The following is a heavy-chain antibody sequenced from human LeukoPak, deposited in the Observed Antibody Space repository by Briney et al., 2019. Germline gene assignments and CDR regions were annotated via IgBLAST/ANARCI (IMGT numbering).Heavy chain of an antibody. D-gene: IGHD5-24*01. V-gene: IGHV4-39*01. CDR3: ARQSLVATSLYYFDY. J-gene: IGHJ4*02. CDR1: GDSISSSSYY. Sequence: SETLSRTCTVSGDSISSSSYYWGWVRQPPGKGLEWIGSIYYSGSTYYNPSLKSRVTISVDTSKNHFSLKLNSVTAADTAVYYCARQSLVATSLYYFDYWGQGTLVTVSS. CDR2: IYYSGST.